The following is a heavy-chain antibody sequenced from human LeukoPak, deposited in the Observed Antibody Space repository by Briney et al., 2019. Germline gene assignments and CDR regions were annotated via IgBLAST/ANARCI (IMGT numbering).Heavy chain of an antibody. J-gene: IGHJ4*02. D-gene: IGHD3-22*01. CDR3: ARDPSSGKACFDY. CDR1: GFTVSSNY. V-gene: IGHV3-53*01. Sequence: GGSLRLSCAASGFTVSSNYMSWVRQAPGKGLEWVSSISSSGSHTYYADSVKGRFTISRDNSKNTLYLQMNSLRAEDTAVYYCARDPSSGKACFDYWGQGTLVTVSS. CDR2: ISSSGSHT.